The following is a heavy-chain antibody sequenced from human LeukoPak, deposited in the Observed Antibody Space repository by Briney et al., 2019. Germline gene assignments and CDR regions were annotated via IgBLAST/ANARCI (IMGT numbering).Heavy chain of an antibody. D-gene: IGHD3-16*01. V-gene: IGHV3-30*18. J-gene: IGHJ4*02. CDR1: GFTFSSYG. CDR3: AKALEGYYDSNPFDY. Sequence: PGRSLGLSCAASGFTFSSYGMHWVRQAPGKGLEWVAVISYDGSNKYYADSVKGRFTISRDNSKNTLYLQMNSLRAEDTAVYYCAKALEGYYDSNPFDYWGQGTLVTVSS. CDR2: ISYDGSNK.